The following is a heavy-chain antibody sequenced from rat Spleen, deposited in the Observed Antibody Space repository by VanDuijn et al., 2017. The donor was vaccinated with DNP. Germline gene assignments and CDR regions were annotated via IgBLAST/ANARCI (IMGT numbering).Heavy chain of an antibody. D-gene: IGHD1-7*01. CDR3: ARWTRYFDY. Sequence: EVQLQESGSGLVKPSESLFLTCSVTGYSITSNYWGWIRKFPGNKMEYIGHISYSGNTNYNPSLKSRISITRDTSKNHFFLHLNSVTTEDTATYYCARWTRYFDYWGQGVMVTVSS. CDR1: GYSITSNY. CDR2: ISYSGNT. J-gene: IGHJ2*01. V-gene: IGHV3-1*01.